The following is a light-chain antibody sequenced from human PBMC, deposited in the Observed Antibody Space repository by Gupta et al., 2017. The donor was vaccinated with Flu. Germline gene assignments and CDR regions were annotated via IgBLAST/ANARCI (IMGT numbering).Light chain of an antibody. CDR2: GAS. V-gene: IGKV3-15*01. CDR3: QQYKNWPPAT. J-gene: IGKJ2*01. Sequence: RASQIFTSNLAWLPQQPGQAPRLIISGASTRATGIPARFNVAGSGTEFTLTIHSLQSEDFAVYYCQQYKNWPPATFGQGTKVALK. CDR1: QIFTSN.